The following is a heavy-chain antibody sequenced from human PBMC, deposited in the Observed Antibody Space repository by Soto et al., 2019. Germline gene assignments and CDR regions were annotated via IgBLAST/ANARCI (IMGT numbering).Heavy chain of an antibody. CDR1: GFTVSTNY. D-gene: IGHD6-13*01. J-gene: IGHJ6*02. CDR2: IYSGCSS. Sequence: EVQLVESGGGLIQPGGSLRLSCAASGFTVSTNYMSWVRPALGKGLGWVSVIYSGCSSYYADSVKDRFTISRDNSKNSLYLQMNSLRAEDTAVYYCARGYSSWNYYYGMDVWGQGTTVTVSS. CDR3: ARGYSSWNYYYGMDV. V-gene: IGHV3-53*01.